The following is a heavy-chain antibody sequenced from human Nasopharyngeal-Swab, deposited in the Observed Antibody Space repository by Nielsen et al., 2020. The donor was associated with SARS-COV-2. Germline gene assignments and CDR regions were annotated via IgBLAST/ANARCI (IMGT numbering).Heavy chain of an antibody. V-gene: IGHV3-30*03. CDR2: ISYDGSNK. CDR1: GFTFSSYG. CDR3: ARETVAGTRPDY. Sequence: GESPKSSCAASGFTFSSYGMHWDRQAPGKGLEWVAVISYDGSNKYYADSVKGRFTISRDNSKNTLYLQMNSLRAEDTAVYYCARETVAGTRPDYWGQGTLVTVSS. J-gene: IGHJ4*02. D-gene: IGHD6-19*01.